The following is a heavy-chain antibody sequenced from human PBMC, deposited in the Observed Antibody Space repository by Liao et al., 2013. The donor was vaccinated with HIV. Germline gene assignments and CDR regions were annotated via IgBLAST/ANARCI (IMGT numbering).Heavy chain of an antibody. Sequence: QVQLQESGPGLVKPSQTLSLTCTVPGGSISSGTYYWSWIRQPAGKGLEWIGRIYTSGGTNYNPSLKSRVTISVDRSKNQFSLKLTSVTAADTAVYYCARERNYDFWSGHLSRDNYYMDVWGTGTTVTVSS. CDR1: GGSISSGTYY. V-gene: IGHV4-61*02. D-gene: IGHD3-3*01. CDR2: IYTSGGT. J-gene: IGHJ6*03. CDR3: ARERNYDFWSGHLSRDNYYMDV.